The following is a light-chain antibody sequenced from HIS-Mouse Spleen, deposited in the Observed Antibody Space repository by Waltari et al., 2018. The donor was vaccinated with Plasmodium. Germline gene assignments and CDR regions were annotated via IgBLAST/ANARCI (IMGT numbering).Light chain of an antibody. CDR1: QSVSSY. V-gene: IGKV3-11*01. CDR2: DAS. J-gene: IGKJ4*01. Sequence: VLTQSPATLSLYPGDRATLSCRASQSVSSYLAWYQKKPGQAPMLLIYDASNRATGIPARFSGSGSGTDFTLTISSLEPEDFAVYYCQQRSNWPSLTFGGGTKVEIK. CDR3: QQRSNWPSLT.